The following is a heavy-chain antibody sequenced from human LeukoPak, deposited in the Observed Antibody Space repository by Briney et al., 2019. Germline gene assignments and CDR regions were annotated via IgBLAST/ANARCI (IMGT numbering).Heavy chain of an antibody. Sequence: SETLSLTCTVSGGSISSDYWSWIRQPAGKGLEWIGRIYTSGSTNYNPSLKSRVTMSVDTSKNQFSLKLSSVTAADTAVYYCARDGVATGPLDYWGQGTLVTVSS. CDR2: IYTSGST. V-gene: IGHV4-4*07. CDR3: ARDGVATGPLDY. CDR1: GGSISSDY. D-gene: IGHD5-12*01. J-gene: IGHJ4*02.